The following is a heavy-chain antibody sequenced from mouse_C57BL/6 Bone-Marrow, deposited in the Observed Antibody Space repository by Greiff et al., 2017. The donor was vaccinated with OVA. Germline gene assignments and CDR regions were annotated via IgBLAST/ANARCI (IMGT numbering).Heavy chain of an antibody. J-gene: IGHJ2*01. CDR1: GYAFSSSW. V-gene: IGHV1-82*01. D-gene: IGHD2-2*01. CDR3: ERDEDGYDASYVDY. Sequence: QVQLQQSGPELVQPGASVKISCKASGYAFSSSWMNWVKQRPGKGLEWIGRIYPGDGDTNYNGKFKGKATLTADKSSSTAYMQLSSLTSEDSAVYFCERDEDGYDASYVDYWGQGTTLTVSA. CDR2: IYPGDGDT.